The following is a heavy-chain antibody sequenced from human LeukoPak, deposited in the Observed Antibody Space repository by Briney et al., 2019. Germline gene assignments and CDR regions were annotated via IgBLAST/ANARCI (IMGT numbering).Heavy chain of an antibody. V-gene: IGHV1-69*04. CDR2: IIPILGIA. Sequence: SVKVSCKASGGTFSSYAIIWVRQAPGQGLEWMGRIIPILGIANYAQKFQGRVTITADKSTSTAYMELSSLRSEDTAVYYCASTYDSSGYALDYRGQGTLVTVSS. J-gene: IGHJ4*02. CDR3: ASTYDSSGYALDY. D-gene: IGHD3-22*01. CDR1: GGTFSSYA.